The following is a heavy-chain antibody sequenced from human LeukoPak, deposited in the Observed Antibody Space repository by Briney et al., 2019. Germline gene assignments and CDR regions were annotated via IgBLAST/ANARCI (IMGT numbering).Heavy chain of an antibody. Sequence: GGSLRLSCAASGFTFTDYAMTWVRQAPGKGLEWVSAIGGSGGNTYYADSVKGRFTSSRDNSKSTLYLQMSNLRAEDTAVYYCAKNRGTGMAFYDYWGQGTQVTVSS. V-gene: IGHV3-23*01. CDR2: IGGSGGNT. J-gene: IGHJ4*02. CDR1: GFTFTDYA. CDR3: AKNRGTGMAFYDY. D-gene: IGHD5-18*01.